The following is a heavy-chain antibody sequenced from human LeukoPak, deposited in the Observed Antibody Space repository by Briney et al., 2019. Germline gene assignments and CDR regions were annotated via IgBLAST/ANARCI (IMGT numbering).Heavy chain of an antibody. D-gene: IGHD6-6*01. CDR1: GFTFSSYG. CDR2: ISYDGSNK. CDR3: ARMWQLVRRGPFDY. Sequence: PGSSLRLSCAASGFTFSSYGMHWVRQAPGKGLEWVAVISYDGSNKYYADSVKGRFTISRDNSKNTLYLQMNSLRAEDTAVYYCARMWQLVRRGPFDYWGQGTLVTVSS. J-gene: IGHJ4*02. V-gene: IGHV3-30*03.